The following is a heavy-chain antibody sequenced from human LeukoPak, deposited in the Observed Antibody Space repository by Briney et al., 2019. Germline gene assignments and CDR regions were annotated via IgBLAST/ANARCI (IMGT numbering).Heavy chain of an antibody. Sequence: GESLKISCKGSGYSFTSYWIGWVRQMPGKGLERMGIIYPGDSDTRYSPSFQGQVAISADKSISTAYLQWSSLKASDTAMYYCARRADYGDYDVDGRDYWGQGTLVTVSS. D-gene: IGHD4-17*01. CDR1: GYSFTSYW. J-gene: IGHJ4*02. V-gene: IGHV5-51*01. CDR3: ARRADYGDYDVDGRDY. CDR2: IYPGDSDT.